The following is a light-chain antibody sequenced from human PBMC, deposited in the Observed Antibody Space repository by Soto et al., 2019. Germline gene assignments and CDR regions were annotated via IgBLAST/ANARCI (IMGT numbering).Light chain of an antibody. CDR1: SSNIGAGYD. CDR2: VNS. CDR3: QSYDSSLSAVV. Sequence: QSVLTQPPSVSGAPGQRVTISCTASSSNIGAGYDVHWYQQLPGTAPKLLIFVNSNRPSGVPDRFSGSKSGTSASLAITGLQAEDEADYYCQSYDSSLSAVVFGGGTEVTVL. V-gene: IGLV1-40*01. J-gene: IGLJ2*01.